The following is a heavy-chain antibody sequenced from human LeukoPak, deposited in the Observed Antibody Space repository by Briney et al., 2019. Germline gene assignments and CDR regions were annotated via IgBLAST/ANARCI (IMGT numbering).Heavy chain of an antibody. J-gene: IGHJ4*02. CDR2: INLNSGGT. CDR1: GYTFTGYY. CDR3: ARSPDILTGENFDY. D-gene: IGHD3-9*01. Sequence: ASVKVSCKASGYTFTGYYMHWVRQAPGQGLEWMGWINLNSGGTNDVQKFQDRVTMTRDTSISTAYMELSRLRFDDTAVYYCARSPDILTGENFDYWGQGTLVTVSS. V-gene: IGHV1-2*02.